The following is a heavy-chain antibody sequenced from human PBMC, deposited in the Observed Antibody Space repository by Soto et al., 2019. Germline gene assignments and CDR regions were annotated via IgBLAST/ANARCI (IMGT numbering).Heavy chain of an antibody. Sequence: QVQLVQSGAEVKKPGSSVKVSCKASGGTFSSYAISWVRQAPGQGLEWMGGIIPIFATANYAQKFQGRVTITAGESEGTDRMELSSLRSEDTAVYYCARDNRGFGLVPSYYDYGMGVWGQGTTVTVCS. D-gene: IGHD3-3*01. V-gene: IGHV1-69*01. CDR3: ARDNRGFGLVPSYYDYGMGV. CDR1: GGTFSSYA. CDR2: IIPIFATA. J-gene: IGHJ6*02.